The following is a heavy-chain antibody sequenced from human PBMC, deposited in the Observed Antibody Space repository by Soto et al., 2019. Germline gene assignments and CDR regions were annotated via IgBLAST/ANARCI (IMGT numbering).Heavy chain of an antibody. Sequence: AVKVSCKASGGTFSSYAISWVRQAPGQGLEWMGGIIPIFGTANYAQKFQGRVTITADESTSTAYMELSSLRSEDTAVYYCAITGSGYYSNAFDIWGQGTMVSVSS. CDR2: IIPIFGTA. CDR1: GGTFSSYA. V-gene: IGHV1-69*13. J-gene: IGHJ3*02. CDR3: AITGSGYYSNAFDI. D-gene: IGHD3-22*01.